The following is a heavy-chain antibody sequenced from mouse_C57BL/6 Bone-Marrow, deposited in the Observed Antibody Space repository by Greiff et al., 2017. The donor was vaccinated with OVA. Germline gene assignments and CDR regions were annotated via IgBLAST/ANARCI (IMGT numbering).Heavy chain of an antibody. V-gene: IGHV1-18*01. CDR1: GYTFTDYN. CDR2: INPNNGGT. CDR3: ARGDYDWYFDV. Sequence: EVKLQESGPELVKPGASVKIPCKASGYTFTDYNMDWVKQSHGKSLEWIGDINPNNGGTIYNQKFKGKATLTVDKSSSTAYMELRSLTSEDTAVYYCARGDYDWYFDVWGTGTTVTVSS. D-gene: IGHD2-4*01. J-gene: IGHJ1*03.